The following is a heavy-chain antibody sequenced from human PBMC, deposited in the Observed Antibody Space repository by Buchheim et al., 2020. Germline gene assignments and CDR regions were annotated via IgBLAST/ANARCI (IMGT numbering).Heavy chain of an antibody. Sequence: QVQLQESGPGLVKPSQTLSLTCTVSGGSISSGSYYWSWIRQPAGKGLAWIGRIYTSGSTNYNPSLKSRVTISADTSKNQFSLKRSSVTAADTAVYYCARDNFWSGYGWFDPWGQGTL. J-gene: IGHJ5*02. V-gene: IGHV4-61*02. CDR2: IYTSGST. CDR3: ARDNFWSGYGWFDP. CDR1: GGSISSGSYY. D-gene: IGHD3-3*01.